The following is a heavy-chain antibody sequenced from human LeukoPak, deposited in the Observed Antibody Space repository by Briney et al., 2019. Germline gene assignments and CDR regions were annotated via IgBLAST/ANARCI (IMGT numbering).Heavy chain of an antibody. CDR3: ARGRGSSSWYRGVFFDY. Sequence: SKTLSLTCAVYGGSFSGYYWSWIRQPPGKGLEWIGEINHSGSTNYNPSLKSRVTISVDTSKNQFSLKLSSVTAADTAVYYCARGRGSSSWYRGVFFDYWGQGTLVTVSS. CDR2: INHSGST. V-gene: IGHV4-34*01. CDR1: GGSFSGYY. J-gene: IGHJ4*02. D-gene: IGHD6-13*01.